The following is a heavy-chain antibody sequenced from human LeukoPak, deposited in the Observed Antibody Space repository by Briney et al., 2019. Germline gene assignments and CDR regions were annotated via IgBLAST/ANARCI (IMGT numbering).Heavy chain of an antibody. CDR3: ARAERAVAGRGNYFDY. Sequence: ASETLSLTCTVSGDSISTYYWSWIRQPPGKGLEWIGYIYYRVTSDYNPSLKSRVTMSVDMSTRQISLKLSSVTAADTAVYYCARAERAVAGRGNYFDYWGQGTLVTVSS. CDR2: IYYRVTS. J-gene: IGHJ4*02. CDR1: GDSISTYY. V-gene: IGHV4-59*01. D-gene: IGHD6-19*01.